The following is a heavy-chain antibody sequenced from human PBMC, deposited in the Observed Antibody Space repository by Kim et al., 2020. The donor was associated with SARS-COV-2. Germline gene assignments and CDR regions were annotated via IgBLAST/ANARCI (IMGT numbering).Heavy chain of an antibody. CDR2: IYYSGST. D-gene: IGHD4-17*01. J-gene: IGHJ4*02. V-gene: IGHV4-59*13. CDR1: GGSISSYY. CDR3: ARERGERLFDY. Sequence: SETLSLTCTVSGGSISSYYWSWIRQPPGKGLEWIGYIYYSGSTNYNPSLKSRVTISVDTSKNQFSLKLSSVTAADTAVYYCARERGERLFDYWGQGTLVT.